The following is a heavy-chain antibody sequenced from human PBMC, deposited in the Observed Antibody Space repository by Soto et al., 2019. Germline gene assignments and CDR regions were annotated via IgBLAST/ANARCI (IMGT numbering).Heavy chain of an antibody. V-gene: IGHV1-3*01. CDR1: GYPFPSYA. J-gene: IGHJ3*02. CDR2: INAGNGNT. Sequence: ASMKVSCKASGYPFPSYAMHWVRQAPGQRLEWMGWINAGNGNTKYSQKFQGRVTITRDTSASTAYMELSSLRSEDTAVYYCARDPPHNWGSRRDAFDIWGQGTMVTVSS. D-gene: IGHD7-27*01. CDR3: ARDPPHNWGSRRDAFDI.